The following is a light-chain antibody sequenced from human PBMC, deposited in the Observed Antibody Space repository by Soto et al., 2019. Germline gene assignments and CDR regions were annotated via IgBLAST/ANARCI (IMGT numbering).Light chain of an antibody. Sequence: QSVLTQPPSVSAAPGQTVTISCSGSSSNIGNNYVSWYQQPPGAAPKLLIYETDRRPAGIPDRFSGSKSGTSATLGITGLQTADEADYYCATWDTSLSAGRVFGPGTKLTVL. V-gene: IGLV1-51*02. J-gene: IGLJ1*01. CDR2: ETD. CDR3: ATWDTSLSAGRV. CDR1: SSNIGNNY.